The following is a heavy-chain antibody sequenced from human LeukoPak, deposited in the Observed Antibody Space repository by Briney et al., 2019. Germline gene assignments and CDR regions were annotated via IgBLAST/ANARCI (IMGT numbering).Heavy chain of an antibody. D-gene: IGHD2-2*01. CDR1: GGTFSSYA. J-gene: IGHJ3*02. CDR2: IIPILGIA. Sequence: SVKVSCKASGGTFSSYAISWVRQAPGQGLEWMGRIIPILGIANYAQKFQGRVTITADKSTSTAYMELSSLSSEDTAVYYCARDPCSSTSCYEGNAFDIWGQGTMVTVSS. V-gene: IGHV1-69*04. CDR3: ARDPCSSTSCYEGNAFDI.